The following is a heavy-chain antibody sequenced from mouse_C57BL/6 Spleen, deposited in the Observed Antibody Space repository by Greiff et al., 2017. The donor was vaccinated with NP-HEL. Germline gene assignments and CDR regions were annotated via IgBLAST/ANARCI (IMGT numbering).Heavy chain of an antibody. CDR3: ASYSNYVGAWFAY. CDR1: GFTFSDYG. Sequence: EVKLMESGGGLVKPGGSLKLSCAASGFTFSDYGMHWVRQAPEKGLEWVAYISSGSSTIYYADTVKGRFTISRDNAKNTLFLQMTSLRSEDTAMYYCASYSNYVGAWFAYWGQGTLVTVSA. J-gene: IGHJ3*01. D-gene: IGHD2-5*01. V-gene: IGHV5-17*01. CDR2: ISSGSSTI.